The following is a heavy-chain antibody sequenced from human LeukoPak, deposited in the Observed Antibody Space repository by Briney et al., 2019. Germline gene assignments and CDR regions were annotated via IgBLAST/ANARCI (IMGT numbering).Heavy chain of an antibody. V-gene: IGHV1-46*01. CDR1: GYTFTSYY. D-gene: IGHD1/OR15-1a*01. J-gene: IGHJ4*02. Sequence: ASVKVSCKASGYTFTSYYILWVRQAPGQGLEWMGFVNPSGGSTSYAQKFQGRVTMPGDTSTSTVYMELSSLRSEDTAVYYCARNTNSGFDSWGQGTLVTVSS. CDR3: ARNTNSGFDS. CDR2: VNPSGGST.